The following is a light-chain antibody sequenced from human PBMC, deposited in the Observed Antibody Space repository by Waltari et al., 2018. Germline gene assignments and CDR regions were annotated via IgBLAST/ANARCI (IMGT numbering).Light chain of an antibody. CDR1: QSVNSW. CDR3: QQYEGYST. V-gene: IGKV1-5*03. J-gene: IGKJ2*01. CDR2: KAS. Sequence: DIQMTQSPSTLSASVGDRVTITCRASQSVNSWLACHQQKPGKAPKLLIYKASTLKSGVPSRFSGSGSGTEFTLTISSLQPDDFATYYCQQYEGYSTFGQGTKLEIK.